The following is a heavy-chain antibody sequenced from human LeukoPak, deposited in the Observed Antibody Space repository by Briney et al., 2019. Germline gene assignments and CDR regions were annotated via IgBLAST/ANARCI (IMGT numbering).Heavy chain of an antibody. J-gene: IGHJ4*02. CDR2: MSPNSGKT. V-gene: IGHV1-8*01. CDR1: GYSFTNYD. CDR3: ARENGRVVVWRRDFDY. D-gene: IGHD2-2*01. Sequence: ASVNVSCKTSGYSFTNYDINWVRQATGQGLEWMGWMSPNSGKTGYAQKFQGRVTISVDTSKNQFSLKLSSVTAADTAVYYCARENGRVVVWRRDFDYWGQGTLVTVSS.